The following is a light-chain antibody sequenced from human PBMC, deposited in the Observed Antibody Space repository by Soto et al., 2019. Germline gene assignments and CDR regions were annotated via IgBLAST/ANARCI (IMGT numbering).Light chain of an antibody. Sequence: QSALTQPASVSGSPGQSITISCTGTSSDVGAYNYVSWFQQYPGKAPKLTIYDVNNRPSGVSSRFSGSKSGNTASLTISGLQAEDEADYYCSSYTSISTVVFGGGTKLTVL. V-gene: IGLV2-14*01. CDR1: SSDVGAYNY. J-gene: IGLJ2*01. CDR3: SSYTSISTVV. CDR2: DVN.